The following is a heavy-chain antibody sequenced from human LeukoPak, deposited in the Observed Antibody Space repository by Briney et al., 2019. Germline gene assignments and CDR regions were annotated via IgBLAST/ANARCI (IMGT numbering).Heavy chain of an antibody. CDR3: ARDKNWKPDY. J-gene: IGHJ4*02. CDR2: ISAYNGNT. Sequence: ASVKVSCKASGYSFTTYGFSWVRQAPGQGLEWMGWISAYNGNTNYAQRLQGRVTMTTDTSTSTVYMELRSLRSDDTAVYYCARDKNWKPDYWGQGTLVAVSS. CDR1: GYSFTTYG. V-gene: IGHV1-18*01. D-gene: IGHD1-1*01.